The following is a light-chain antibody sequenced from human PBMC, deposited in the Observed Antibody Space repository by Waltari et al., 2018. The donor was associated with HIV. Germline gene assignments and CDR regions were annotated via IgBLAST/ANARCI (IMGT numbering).Light chain of an antibody. Sequence: DRQMTQPQSPVSADVGDRVIITCRASQDIKKNVNWYQQKPGRSPRLLIYSASGLQSGVPSTFSGSGSGLEFNLTIAALEAEDSALFYCQQSHRTPLTFGGGTRLEIK. CDR2: SAS. CDR3: QQSHRTPLT. CDR1: QDIKKN. V-gene: IGKV1-39*01. J-gene: IGKJ5*01.